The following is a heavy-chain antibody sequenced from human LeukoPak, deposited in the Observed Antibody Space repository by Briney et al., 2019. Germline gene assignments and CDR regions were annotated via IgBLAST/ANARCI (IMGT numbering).Heavy chain of an antibody. CDR1: GYTFTGYY. V-gene: IGHV1-2*02. J-gene: IGHJ6*03. Sequence: ASVKVSCKASGYTFTGYYIHWVRQAPGRGLEWMGWINPNSGGTNYAQKFQGRVTMTRDTSISTAYMELSRLRSDDTAVYYCAREWNIYSSWRYYYHYYMDVWGKGTTVTVSS. D-gene: IGHD6-13*01. CDR3: AREWNIYSSWRYYYHYYMDV. CDR2: INPNSGGT.